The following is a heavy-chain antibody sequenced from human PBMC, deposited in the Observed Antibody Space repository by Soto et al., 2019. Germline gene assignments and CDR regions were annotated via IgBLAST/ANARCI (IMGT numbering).Heavy chain of an antibody. CDR2: INLNSSGT. CDR3: ASAPPYYGISGYLEV. Sequence: QVQLVQSGAEVKKTGASVKVSCEAPGHYFSGYYMYWVRQAPGHGLEWMGWINLNSSGTNYAQKFQGRVTMTRDTSITTGYMDLRGLTSDDTAVYYCASAPPYYGISGYLEVWGLGTLVTVSS. V-gene: IGHV1-2*02. D-gene: IGHD3-22*01. J-gene: IGHJ4*02. CDR1: GHYFSGYY.